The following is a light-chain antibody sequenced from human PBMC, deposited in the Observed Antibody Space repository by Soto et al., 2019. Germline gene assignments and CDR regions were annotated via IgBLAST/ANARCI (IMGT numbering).Light chain of an antibody. CDR2: GAS. CDR1: QSVSSN. V-gene: IGKV3D-15*01. J-gene: IGKJ4*01. Sequence: EIVMTQSPATLSVSPGERATLSCRASQSVSSNLAWYQQKPGQAPRLLIYGASSRATGIPDRFSGSGSGTDFTLTISSLEPEDFAIYYCQQRGTFGGGTKVDIK. CDR3: QQRGT.